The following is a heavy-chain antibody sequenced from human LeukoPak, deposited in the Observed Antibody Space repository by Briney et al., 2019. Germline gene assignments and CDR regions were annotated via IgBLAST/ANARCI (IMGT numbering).Heavy chain of an antibody. CDR3: ARGGGEEYCSGGSCYQTSAEYFQH. CDR2: ISAYNGNT. CDR1: GYTFTGYY. J-gene: IGHJ1*01. D-gene: IGHD2-15*01. Sequence: GASVKVSCKASGYTFTGYYMHWVRQAPGQGLEWMGWISAYNGNTNYAQKLQGRVTMTTDTSTSTAYMELRSLRSDDTAVYYCARGGGEEYCSGGSCYQTSAEYFQHWGQGTLVTVSS. V-gene: IGHV1-18*04.